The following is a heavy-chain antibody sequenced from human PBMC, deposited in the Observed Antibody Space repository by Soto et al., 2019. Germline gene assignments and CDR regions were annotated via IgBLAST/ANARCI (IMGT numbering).Heavy chain of an antibody. CDR3: AREGGYYGSGSYPYYYYGMDV. CDR1: GFTFSSYS. CDR2: ISSSSSYI. D-gene: IGHD3-10*01. Sequence: GGSLRLSCAASGFTFSSYSMNWVRQAPGQGQEWVSSISSSSSYIYYADSVEGRFTISRDNAKNSLYLQMNSLRAEDTAVYYCAREGGYYGSGSYPYYYYGMDVWGQGTTVTVSS. J-gene: IGHJ6*02. V-gene: IGHV3-21*01.